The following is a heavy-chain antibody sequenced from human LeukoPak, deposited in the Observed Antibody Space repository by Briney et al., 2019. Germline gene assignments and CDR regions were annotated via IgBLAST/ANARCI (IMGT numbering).Heavy chain of an antibody. Sequence: PSETLSLTCTVSGVSISSSSYYWGWIRQPPGKGLEWIGSIYHSGSTYYNPSLKSRVTISVDTSKNQFSLKLSSVTAADTAVYYCARILGGLYDYYYMDVWGKGTTVTVSS. J-gene: IGHJ6*03. CDR3: ARILGGLYDYYYMDV. V-gene: IGHV4-39*07. D-gene: IGHD3-16*01. CDR2: IYHSGST. CDR1: GVSISSSSYY.